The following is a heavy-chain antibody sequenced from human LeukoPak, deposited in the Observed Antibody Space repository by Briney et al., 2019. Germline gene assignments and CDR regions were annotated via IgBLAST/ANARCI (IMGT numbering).Heavy chain of an antibody. CDR2: IYYSGST. D-gene: IGHD4-17*01. J-gene: IGHJ5*02. CDR1: GGSISSSSYY. Sequence: SETLSLTCTVSGGSISSSSYYWGWIRQPPGKGREWIESIYYSGSTYYNPSLKSRVTISVDTSKNQFSLKLSSVTAADTAVYYCARPSHTVCGRKTVDQDWFNPWGQGTLLTVSS. V-gene: IGHV4-39*01. CDR3: ARPSHTVCGRKTVDQDWFNP.